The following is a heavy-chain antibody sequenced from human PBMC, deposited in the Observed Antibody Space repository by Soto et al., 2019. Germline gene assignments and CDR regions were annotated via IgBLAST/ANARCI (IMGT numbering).Heavy chain of an antibody. Sequence: GGSLRLSCAASGFTFSDHYMDWGLQAPGKGLEWVGRIRNKANSYRTHYAASVKGRFTISRDDSKTSLSLQMNSLKTEDTAVYYCARGRIYADDSGRPFAGWGQGTVVTVSS. J-gene: IGHJ3*01. D-gene: IGHD2-8*01. CDR1: GFTFSDHY. CDR3: ARGRIYADDSGRPFAG. V-gene: IGHV3-72*01. CDR2: IRNKANSYRT.